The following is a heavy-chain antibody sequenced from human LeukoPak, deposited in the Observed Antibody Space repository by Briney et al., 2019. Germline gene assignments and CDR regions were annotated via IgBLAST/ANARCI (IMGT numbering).Heavy chain of an antibody. V-gene: IGHV4-34*01. CDR1: GGSFSGYY. Sequence: PSETLSLTCAVYGGSFSGYYWSWIRQPPGKGLEWIGEINHSGSTNYNPSLKSRVTISVDTSKKQFSLKLSSVTAADTAVYYCARGDAGGATYSYWGQGTLVTVSS. CDR2: INHSGST. D-gene: IGHD1-26*01. CDR3: ARGDAGGATYSY. J-gene: IGHJ4*02.